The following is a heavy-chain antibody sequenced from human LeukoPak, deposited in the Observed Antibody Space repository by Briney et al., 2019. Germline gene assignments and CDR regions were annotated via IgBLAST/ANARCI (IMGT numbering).Heavy chain of an antibody. J-gene: IGHJ4*02. V-gene: IGHV4-39*01. D-gene: IGHD2-2*01. Sequence: SETLSLTCAVSGGSITSSGKCGAWIRQPPGKGLEWMGSVFYSGTTYYNPSLKSRVTISVDTSKNQFSLKLSSVTAADTAVYYCARHFTGYQHILIEWYYFDYWGQGTLVTVSS. CDR2: VFYSGTT. CDR3: ARHFTGYQHILIEWYYFDY. CDR1: GGSITSSGKC.